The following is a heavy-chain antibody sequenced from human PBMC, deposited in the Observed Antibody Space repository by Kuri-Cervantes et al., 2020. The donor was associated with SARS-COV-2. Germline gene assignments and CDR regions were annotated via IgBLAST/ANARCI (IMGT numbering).Heavy chain of an antibody. CDR2: INHSGST. CDR3: ARAPPPASPRGGMDV. V-gene: IGHV4-34*01. CDR1: GGSFSAYY. Sequence: GSLRLSCAVYGGSFSAYYWSWIRQPPGKGLEWIGEINHSGSTNYNPSLKSRVTISVDTSKHQLSLKLSSVTAADTAVYYCARAPPPASPRGGMDVWGQGTTVTVSS. D-gene: IGHD2-2*01. J-gene: IGHJ6*02.